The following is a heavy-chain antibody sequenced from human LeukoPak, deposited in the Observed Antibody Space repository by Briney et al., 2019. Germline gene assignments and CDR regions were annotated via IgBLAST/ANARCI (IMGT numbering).Heavy chain of an antibody. CDR1: GFTFTSSA. CDR3: ARGRITKNYDSSGLHYYFDY. Sequence: ASVKVSCKASGFTFTSSAMQWVRQARGQRLEWIGWIVVGSGNTNYAQKFQERVTITRDMSTSTAYMELSSLRSEDMAVYYCARGRITKNYDSSGLHYYFDYWGQGTLVTVSS. D-gene: IGHD3-22*01. V-gene: IGHV1-58*02. J-gene: IGHJ4*02. CDR2: IVVGSGNT.